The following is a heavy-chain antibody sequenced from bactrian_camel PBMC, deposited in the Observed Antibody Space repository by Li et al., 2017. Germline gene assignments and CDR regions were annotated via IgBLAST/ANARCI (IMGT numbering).Heavy chain of an antibody. CDR2: FYTATRRP. J-gene: IGHJ4*01. Sequence: VQLVESGGDSVQAGGSLTLSCDISQNTDFVRCLSWFRQAPGKEREGVAVFYTATRRPYYIEAVKGRFTISRDAAGNTLHLEMNSLKPEDTAVYYCTADPESLCSDYRNCRGFGYWARGPRSPSP. D-gene: IGHD4*01. V-gene: IGHV3S54*01. CDR1: QNTDFVRC.